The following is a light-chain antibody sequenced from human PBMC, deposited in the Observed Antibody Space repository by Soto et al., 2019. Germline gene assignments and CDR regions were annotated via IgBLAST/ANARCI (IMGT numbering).Light chain of an antibody. V-gene: IGKV3-20*01. CDR3: QQYGSSSWT. CDR2: GAS. CDR1: QSVSSSY. Sequence: EIVLTQSPGTLSLSPVERATLSCVASQSVSSSYLAWYQQKPGQAPRLLIYGASSRATGIPDRFSGSGSGTDFTLTISRLEPEDFAVYYCQQYGSSSWTFGQGTKV. J-gene: IGKJ1*01.